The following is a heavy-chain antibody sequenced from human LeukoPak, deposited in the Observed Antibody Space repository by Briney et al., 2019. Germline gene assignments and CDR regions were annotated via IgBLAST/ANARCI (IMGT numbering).Heavy chain of an antibody. CDR1: GHTLTELS. Sequence: ASVKVSCKVSGHTLTELSMHWVRQAPGKGLEWVGGFDPEDGETIYAQKFQGRVTMTEDTSTDTAYMDLSSLRSEDTAVYYCATDRAISMVRIFDYWGQGTLVTVSS. V-gene: IGHV1-24*01. J-gene: IGHJ4*02. CDR3: ATDRAISMVRIFDY. D-gene: IGHD3-10*01. CDR2: FDPEDGET.